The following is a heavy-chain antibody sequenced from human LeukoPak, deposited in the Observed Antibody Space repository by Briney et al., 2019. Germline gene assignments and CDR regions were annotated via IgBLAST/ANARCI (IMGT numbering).Heavy chain of an antibody. D-gene: IGHD1-26*01. V-gene: IGHV3-21*01. J-gene: IGHJ4*02. Sequence: GGSLRLSCAASGFTFSSYSMNWVRQAPGKGLEWVSSISSSSSYIYYADSVKGRFTISRDNAENSLYLQMNSLRAEDTAVYYCAREEYSGSYYFDYWGQGTLVTVSS. CDR1: GFTFSSYS. CDR2: ISSSSSYI. CDR3: AREEYSGSYYFDY.